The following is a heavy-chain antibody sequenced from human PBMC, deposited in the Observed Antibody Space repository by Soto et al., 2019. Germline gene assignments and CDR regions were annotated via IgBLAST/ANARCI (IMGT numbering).Heavy chain of an antibody. CDR3: ARDRSVAAAGTDYYMDV. J-gene: IGHJ6*03. V-gene: IGHV3-21*01. Sequence: GGSLRLSCAASGFTFSSYSMNWVRQAPGKGLEWVSSISSSSSYIYYADSVKGRFTISRDNAKNSLYLQMNSLRAEDTAVYYCARDRSVAAAGTDYYMDVWGKGTKVTVSS. D-gene: IGHD6-13*01. CDR1: GFTFSSYS. CDR2: ISSSSSYI.